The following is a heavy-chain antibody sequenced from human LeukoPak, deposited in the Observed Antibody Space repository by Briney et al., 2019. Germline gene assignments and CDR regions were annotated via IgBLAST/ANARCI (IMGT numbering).Heavy chain of an antibody. CDR2: ISGSGGKS. CDR1: GFTFTTYA. V-gene: IGHV3-23*01. Sequence: PGGSLRLSCAASGFTFTTYAMTWVRQAPGKGPEWVSTISGSGGKSYYADSLKGRSTISRDNSKNTLYLQMNSLRAEDTAVYYCATGPPYGGYSDWGQGTLATVSS. J-gene: IGHJ4*02. CDR3: ATGPPYGGYSD. D-gene: IGHD5-12*01.